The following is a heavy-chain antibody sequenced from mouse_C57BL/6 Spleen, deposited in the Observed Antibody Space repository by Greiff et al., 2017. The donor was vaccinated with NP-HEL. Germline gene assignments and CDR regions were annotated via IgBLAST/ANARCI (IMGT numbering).Heavy chain of an antibody. D-gene: IGHD2-4*01. Sequence: EVQLKESGPELVKPGASVKMSCKASGYTFTDYNMHWVKQSHGKSLEWIGYINPNNGGTSYNQKFKGKATLTVNKSSSTAYMELRSLTSEDSAVYYCARRSDYDYFDYWGQGTTLTVSS. CDR3: ARRSDYDYFDY. CDR2: INPNNGGT. J-gene: IGHJ2*01. CDR1: GYTFTDYN. V-gene: IGHV1-22*01.